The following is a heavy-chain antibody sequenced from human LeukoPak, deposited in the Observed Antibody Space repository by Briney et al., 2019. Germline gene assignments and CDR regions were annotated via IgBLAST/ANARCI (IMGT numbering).Heavy chain of an antibody. J-gene: IGHJ4*02. Sequence: PGGSLRLSCAASGFTFSSYEMNWVRQAPGKGLEWVSYISSSGSTIYYADSVKGRFTISRDNAKNTLYLQMNSLRAEDTAVYYCARDQRRSVSYNELDYWGQGTLVTVSS. D-gene: IGHD5-24*01. CDR1: GFTFSSYE. V-gene: IGHV3-48*03. CDR3: ARDQRRSVSYNELDY. CDR2: ISSSGSTI.